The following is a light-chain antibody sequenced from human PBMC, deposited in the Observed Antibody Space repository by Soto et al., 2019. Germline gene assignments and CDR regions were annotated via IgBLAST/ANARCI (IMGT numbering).Light chain of an antibody. CDR3: QVWDGKTAV. CDR2: DDR. Sequence: SYELTQPPSISVAPGQPARITCAGSNIVSKSVHWYQQKAAQAPVLVVYDDRDRPTGIPERFSGSNSGNTASLTISTVEAGDEADYYCQVWDGKTAVFGGGTKVTVL. CDR1: NIVSKS. J-gene: IGLJ2*01. V-gene: IGLV3-21*02.